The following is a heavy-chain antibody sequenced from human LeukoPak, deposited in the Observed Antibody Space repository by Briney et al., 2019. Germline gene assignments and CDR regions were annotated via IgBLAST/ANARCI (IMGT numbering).Heavy chain of an antibody. D-gene: IGHD3-22*01. CDR3: ARDQYYYDSSGTITLDY. CDR1: GGSFSGYY. V-gene: IGHV4-34*01. CDR2: INHSGST. J-gene: IGHJ4*02. Sequence: SETLSLTCAVYGGSFSGYYWSWIRQPPGKGLEWIGEINHSGSTNYNPSLKSRVTISVDTSKNQFSLKLSSVTAADTAVYYCARDQYYYDSSGTITLDYWGRGTLVTVSS.